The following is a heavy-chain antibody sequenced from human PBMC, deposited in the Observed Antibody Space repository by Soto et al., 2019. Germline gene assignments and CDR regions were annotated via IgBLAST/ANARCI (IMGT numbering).Heavy chain of an antibody. Sequence: PSETLSLTCTVSGGSFSSYYWSWIRQPPGKGLEWIGYIYYTGSIIYNPSLKSRVTMSVDMSMKQFSLKLNSVTAADTAVYYCARTTTLENYFDYWGQGTLVTVPS. CDR3: ARTTTLENYFDY. J-gene: IGHJ4*02. CDR1: GGSFSSYY. CDR2: IYYTGSI. D-gene: IGHD2-15*01. V-gene: IGHV4-59*01.